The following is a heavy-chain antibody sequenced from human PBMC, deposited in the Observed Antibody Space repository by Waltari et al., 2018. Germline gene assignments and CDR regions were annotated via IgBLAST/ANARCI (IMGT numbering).Heavy chain of an antibody. J-gene: IGHJ3*02. CDR1: DGSFSGYY. CDR2: INHSGST. CDR3: ARGALTDAFDI. V-gene: IGHV4-34*01. Sequence: QVQLQQWGAGLLKPSETLSLTCAVYDGSFSGYYWSWIRQPPGKGLEWMGEINHSGSTNYNPSLKSRVTISVDTSKNQFSLKLSSVTAADTAVYYCARGALTDAFDIWGQGTMVTVSS.